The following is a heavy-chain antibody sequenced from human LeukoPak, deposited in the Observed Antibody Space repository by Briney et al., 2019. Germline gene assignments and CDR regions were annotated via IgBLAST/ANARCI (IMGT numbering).Heavy chain of an antibody. J-gene: IGHJ3*02. CDR1: GFIVSSNY. Sequence: GGSLRLSCAASGFIVSSNYMSWVRQAPGKGLEWVSVIYSGGRTYYADSVKGRFTISRGNSRNTLYLQMNSLRAEDTAVYYCARGLGRELDGAFDIWGQGTMVTVSS. V-gene: IGHV3-53*01. CDR2: IYSGGRT. CDR3: ARGLGRELDGAFDI. D-gene: IGHD3-10*01.